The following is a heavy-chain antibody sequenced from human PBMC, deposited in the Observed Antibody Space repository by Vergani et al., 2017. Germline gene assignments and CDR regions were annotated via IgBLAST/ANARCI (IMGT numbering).Heavy chain of an antibody. CDR1: EYTLSGYYY. D-gene: IGHD2-21*02. V-gene: IGHV1-2*02. J-gene: IGHJ4*02. CDR3: ARDSVPHCGEGPFDY. CDR2: INPNSGDT. Sequence: QVQLVQSGAEVKKPGASLRVSCKSSEYTLSGYYYIHWVRQAPGQGIEWMGWINPNSGDTKYAQTFQGRVTMTRDTSINTVYMDLSRLRSGDTAVYYCARDSVPHCGEGPFDYWGQGTLVTVSS.